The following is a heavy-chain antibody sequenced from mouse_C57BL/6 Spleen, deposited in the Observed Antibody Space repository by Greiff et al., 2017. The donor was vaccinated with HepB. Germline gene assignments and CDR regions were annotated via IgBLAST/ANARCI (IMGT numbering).Heavy chain of an antibody. CDR3: ARARNWDDAMDY. CDR2: INYDGSST. J-gene: IGHJ4*01. Sequence: EVKLVESEGGLVQPGSSMKLSCTASGFTFSDYYMAWVRQVPEKGLEWVANINYDGSSTYYLDSLKSRFIISRDNAKNILYLQMSSLKSEDTATYYCARARNWDDAMDYWGQGTSVTVSS. V-gene: IGHV5-16*01. CDR1: GFTFSDYY. D-gene: IGHD4-1*01.